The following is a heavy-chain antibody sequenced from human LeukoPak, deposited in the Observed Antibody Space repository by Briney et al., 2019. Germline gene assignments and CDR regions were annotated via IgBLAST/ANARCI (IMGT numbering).Heavy chain of an antibody. D-gene: IGHD1-26*01. J-gene: IGHJ3*02. Sequence: PGGSLRLSCAASGFTFSSYSMNWVRQAPGKGLEWVSSISSSSSYIYYADSVKGRFTISRDNSKNTLYLQMNSLRAEDTAVYYCARRPTWDPHAFDIWGQGTMVTVSS. CDR2: ISSSSSYI. V-gene: IGHV3-21*04. CDR3: ARRPTWDPHAFDI. CDR1: GFTFSSYS.